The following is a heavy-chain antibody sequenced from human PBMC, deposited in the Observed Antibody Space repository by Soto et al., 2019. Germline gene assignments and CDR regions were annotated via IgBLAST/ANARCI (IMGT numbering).Heavy chain of an antibody. D-gene: IGHD2-21*02. CDR1: GYSFTSYW. Sequence: RGESLKISCKGSGYSFTSYWISWVRQMPGKGLEWMGRIDPSDSYTNYSPSFQGHVTISADKSISTAYLQWSSLKASDTAMYYCARRYGGNSNYYYGMDVWGQGTTVTVSS. J-gene: IGHJ6*02. V-gene: IGHV5-10-1*01. CDR2: IDPSDSYT. CDR3: ARRYGGNSNYYYGMDV.